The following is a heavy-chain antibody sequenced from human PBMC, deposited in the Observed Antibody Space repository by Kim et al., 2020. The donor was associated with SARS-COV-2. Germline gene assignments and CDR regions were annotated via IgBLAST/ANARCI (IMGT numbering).Heavy chain of an antibody. V-gene: IGHV3-30*01. Sequence: VKGRFTISRDNSKNTLYLQMNSLRAEDTAVYYCARDPSEGGSSWLYYFDYWGQGTLVTVSS. CDR3: ARDPSEGGSSWLYYFDY. J-gene: IGHJ4*02. D-gene: IGHD6-13*01.